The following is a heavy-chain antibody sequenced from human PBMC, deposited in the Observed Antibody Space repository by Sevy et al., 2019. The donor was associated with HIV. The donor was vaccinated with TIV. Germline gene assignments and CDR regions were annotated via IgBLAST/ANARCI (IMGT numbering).Heavy chain of an antibody. Sequence: GGSLRLSCVASGFRFSEYYISWIRQAPGKGLECVSYISSRSSHTNFADSVKCRFPISRDNAKNLLYLQMNSLRADDTAVYYCAMGFYSTGSDPDAFDIWGQGTMVTVSS. CDR2: ISSRSSHT. V-gene: IGHV3-11*06. D-gene: IGHD6-25*01. CDR3: AMGFYSTGSDPDAFDI. CDR1: GFRFSEYY. J-gene: IGHJ3*02.